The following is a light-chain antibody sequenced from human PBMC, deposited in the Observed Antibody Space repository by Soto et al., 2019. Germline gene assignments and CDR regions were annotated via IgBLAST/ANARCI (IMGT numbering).Light chain of an antibody. CDR3: QQYENLPT. CDR2: DAS. Sequence: DIQMTQSPSSLSASVGDRVTITFQASQNFNNYLSWYQQKPGRAPKLLIYDASNLEAGVPSRFRGSGSGTDFTFTISRLQPEDIATYYCQQYENLPTFGQGTRLEIK. CDR1: QNFNNY. J-gene: IGKJ5*01. V-gene: IGKV1-33*01.